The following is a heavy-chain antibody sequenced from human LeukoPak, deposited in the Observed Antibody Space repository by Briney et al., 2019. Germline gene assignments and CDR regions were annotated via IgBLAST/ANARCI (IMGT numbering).Heavy chain of an antibody. Sequence: PGGSLRLSCAASGFTFSSYSMNWVRQAPGKGLEWVSSISSSSSYIYYADSVKGRFTNSRDNAKNSLYLQMNSLRAEDTAVYYCARDKGYYDSSGYYDDYWGQGTLVTVSS. CDR2: ISSSSSYI. V-gene: IGHV3-21*01. D-gene: IGHD3-22*01. J-gene: IGHJ4*02. CDR1: GFTFSSYS. CDR3: ARDKGYYDSSGYYDDY.